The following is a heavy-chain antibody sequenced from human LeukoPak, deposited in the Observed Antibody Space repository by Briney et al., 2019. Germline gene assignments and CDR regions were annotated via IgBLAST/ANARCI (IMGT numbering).Heavy chain of an antibody. J-gene: IGHJ4*02. D-gene: IGHD1-26*01. CDR1: GYTFTGYY. CDR3: ARGGWELQPVIDY. V-gene: IGHV1-2*02. CDR2: INPNSGGT. Sequence: ASVKVSCKASGYTFTGYYMHWVRQAPGQGLEWMGWINPNSGGTNYAQKFQGRVTMTRETSISTAYMELSRLRSDDTAVYYCARGGWELQPVIDYWGQGTLVTVSS.